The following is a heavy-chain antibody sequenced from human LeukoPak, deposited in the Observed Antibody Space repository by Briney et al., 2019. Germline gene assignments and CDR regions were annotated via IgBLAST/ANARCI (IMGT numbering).Heavy chain of an antibody. CDR2: INPNSGGT. V-gene: IGHV1-2*02. J-gene: IGHJ4*02. D-gene: IGHD4-17*01. CDR1: GYTFTSYG. Sequence: ASVKVSCKASGYTFTSYGISWVRQAPGQGLEWMGWINPNSGGTNYAQKFQGRVTVTRDTSISTAYMELSRLRSDDTAVYYCARGWRTVTLDYWGQGTLVTVSS. CDR3: ARGWRTVTLDY.